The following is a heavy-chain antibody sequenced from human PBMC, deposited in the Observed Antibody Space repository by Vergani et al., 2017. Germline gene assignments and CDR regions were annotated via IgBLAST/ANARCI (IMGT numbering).Heavy chain of an antibody. V-gene: IGHV1-46*01. CDR3: ARDGGYGVVVAAYVDY. CDR2: INPSGGST. D-gene: IGHD2-15*01. Sequence: QVQLVQSGAEVKKPGASVKVSCKASGYTFTSYHMHWVRQAPGQGLEWMGIINPSGGSTSYAQKFQGRVTMTRDTSTSTVYMELSSLRSEDTAVYYCARDGGYGVVVAAYVDYWGQGTLVTVSS. CDR1: GYTFTSYH. J-gene: IGHJ4*02.